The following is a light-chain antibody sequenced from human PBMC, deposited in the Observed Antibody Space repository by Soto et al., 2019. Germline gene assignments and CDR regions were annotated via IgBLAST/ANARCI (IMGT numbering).Light chain of an antibody. J-gene: IGKJ1*01. CDR3: LQAYNFPRT. CDR2: FAS. CDR1: QALNGR. Sequence: DIQMTQSPSTLSASVGDTVTITCRSSQALNGRLAWLQQQPGRXPXLLISFASTLVSGAPPRFSGSGSGTDFSLTINSLQPEDFAIYYCLQAYNFPRTFGQGTKVDI. V-gene: IGKV1-12*01.